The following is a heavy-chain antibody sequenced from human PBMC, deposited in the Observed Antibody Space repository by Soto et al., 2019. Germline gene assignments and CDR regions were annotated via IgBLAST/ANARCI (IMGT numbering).Heavy chain of an antibody. CDR1: GFTFSGSA. J-gene: IGHJ6*02. Sequence: GGSLRLSCAASGFTFSGSAMHWVRQASGKGLEWVGRIRSKANSYATAYAASVKGRFTISRDDSKNTAYLQMNSLKTEDTAVYYCTRTANPTITVSSWESYYYYGMDVWGQGTTVTVSS. CDR2: IRSKANSYAT. CDR3: TRTANPTITVSSWESYYYYGMDV. D-gene: IGHD4-4*01. V-gene: IGHV3-73*01.